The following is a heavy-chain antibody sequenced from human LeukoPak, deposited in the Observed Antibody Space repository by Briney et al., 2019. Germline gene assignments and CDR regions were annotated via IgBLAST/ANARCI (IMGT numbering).Heavy chain of an antibody. CDR1: GYTLTELS. V-gene: IGHV1-24*01. Sequence: ASVKVSCKVSGYTLTELSMHWVRQAPGKGLEWMGGFDPEDGETIYAQKFQGRVTMTEDTSTDTAYMELSSLRSEDTAVYYCATDFHRLRTFVYWGQGTLVTVSS. D-gene: IGHD5-12*01. CDR2: FDPEDGET. J-gene: IGHJ4*02. CDR3: ATDFHRLRTFVY.